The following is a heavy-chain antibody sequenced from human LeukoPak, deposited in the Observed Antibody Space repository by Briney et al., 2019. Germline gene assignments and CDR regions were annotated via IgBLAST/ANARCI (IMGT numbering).Heavy chain of an antibody. CDR3: AIEGYYDFWSGYYIGAGFWYYGMDV. D-gene: IGHD3-3*01. CDR1: GFTFSSYA. J-gene: IGHJ6*02. V-gene: IGHV3-23*01. Sequence: GGSLRLSCAASGFTFSSYAMSWVRQAPGKGLEWVSAISGSGGSTYYADSVKGRFTISRDNSKNTLYLQMNSLRAEDTAVYYCAIEGYYDFWSGYYIGAGFWYYGMDVWGQGTTVTVSS. CDR2: ISGSGGST.